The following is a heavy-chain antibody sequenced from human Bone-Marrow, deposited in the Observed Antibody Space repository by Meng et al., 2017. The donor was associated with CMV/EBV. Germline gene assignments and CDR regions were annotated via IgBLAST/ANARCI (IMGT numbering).Heavy chain of an antibody. V-gene: IGHV4-59*01. CDR1: RCSNSHYY. CDR3: ASARPRILYQYQLQMDP. Sequence: SEPLSLPCPVPRCSNSHYYWRWIRQPPGKGLEWIGYIYYSGITNYNPSLKSPVTISVDTSKNQFSLRLSSVTTADTAVYYFASARPRILYQYQLQMDPWGQGTLVTVSS. J-gene: IGHJ5*02. CDR2: IYYSGIT. D-gene: IGHD2-2*01.